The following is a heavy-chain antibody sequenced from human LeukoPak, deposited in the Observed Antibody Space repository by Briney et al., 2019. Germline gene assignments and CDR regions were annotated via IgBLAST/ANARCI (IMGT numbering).Heavy chain of an antibody. CDR1: GFTFSSYA. J-gene: IGHJ4*02. V-gene: IGHV3-30*04. CDR2: ISYDGSNK. Sequence: QSGGSLRLSCAASGFTFSSYAMHWVRQAPGKGLEWVAVISYDGSNKYYADSVKGRFTISRDNSKNTLYLQMNSLRAEDTAVYYCATGRPRAIDYWGQGTLVTVSS. CDR3: ATGRPRAIDY.